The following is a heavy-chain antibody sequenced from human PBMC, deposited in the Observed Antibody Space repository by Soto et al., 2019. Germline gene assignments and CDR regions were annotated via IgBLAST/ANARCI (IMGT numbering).Heavy chain of an antibody. CDR1: VGSFSGDY. V-gene: IGHV4-34*01. CDR3: ARGTYDDFWSGYPRAGYYFDY. D-gene: IGHD3-3*01. CDR2: INHSGST. Sequence: QVQLQQWGAGLLKPSEHLSLTCAVYVGSFSGDYWSWIRQPPGKGLEWNGEINHSGSTNYNPSLKSRVTISVDTSKNQFSMKLSSVTAADTAVYYCARGTYDDFWSGYPRAGYYFDYWGQGTLVTVSS. J-gene: IGHJ4*02.